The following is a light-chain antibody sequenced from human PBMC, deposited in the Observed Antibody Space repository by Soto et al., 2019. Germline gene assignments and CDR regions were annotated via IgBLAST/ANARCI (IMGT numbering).Light chain of an antibody. V-gene: IGKV3-15*01. CDR3: QQRSNWPPSIT. CDR2: YTS. Sequence: EIVMTQSPATLSVSPGESATLSCRASQSVSSDLAWYQQKPGQAPRLLIYYTSTRATGFPARFSGGGSGTEFTLTISSLQSEDSAFYYCQQRSNWPPSITFGQGTRLEIK. CDR1: QSVSSD. J-gene: IGKJ5*01.